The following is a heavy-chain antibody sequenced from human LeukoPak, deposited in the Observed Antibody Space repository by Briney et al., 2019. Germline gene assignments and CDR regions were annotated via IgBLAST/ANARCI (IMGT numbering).Heavy chain of an antibody. D-gene: IGHD3-10*01. V-gene: IGHV3-33*01. CDR2: IWYDGSNK. CDR3: ARDRGPRGSAMDV. Sequence: PGRSLRLSCAASRFTFSSYGMHWVRQAPGKGLEWVAVIWYDGSNKYYADSVKGRFTISRDNSKNTLYLQMNSLRAEDTAVYYCARDRGPRGSAMDVWGQGTTVTVSS. J-gene: IGHJ6*02. CDR1: RFTFSSYG.